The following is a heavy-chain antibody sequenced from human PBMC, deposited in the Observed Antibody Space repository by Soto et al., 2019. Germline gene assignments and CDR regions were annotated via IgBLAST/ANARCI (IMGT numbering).Heavy chain of an antibody. CDR3: AKDRSDFWSGYYRGYYYYGMDV. D-gene: IGHD3-3*01. Sequence: QVQLVESGGGVVQPGRSLRLSCAASGSTFSSYGMHWVRQAPGKGLEWVAVISYDGSNKYYADSVKGRFTISRDNSKNTLYLQMNSLRAEDTAVYYCAKDRSDFWSGYYRGYYYYGMDVWGQGTTVTVSS. CDR1: GSTFSSYG. CDR2: ISYDGSNK. V-gene: IGHV3-30*18. J-gene: IGHJ6*02.